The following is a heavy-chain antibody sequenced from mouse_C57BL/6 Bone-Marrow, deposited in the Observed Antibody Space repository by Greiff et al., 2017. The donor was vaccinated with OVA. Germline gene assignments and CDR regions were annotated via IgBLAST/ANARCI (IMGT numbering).Heavy chain of an antibody. J-gene: IGHJ2*01. CDR2: IYPGDGDT. CDR3: ARGDITTVVATGFDY. V-gene: IGHV1-80*01. Sequence: VQLVESGAELVKPGASVKISCKASGYAFSSYWMNWVKQRPGKGLEWIGQIYPGDGDTNYNGKFKGKATLTADKSSSTAYMQLSSLTSEDSAVYFCARGDITTVVATGFDYWGQGTTLTVSS. CDR1: GYAFSSYW. D-gene: IGHD1-1*01.